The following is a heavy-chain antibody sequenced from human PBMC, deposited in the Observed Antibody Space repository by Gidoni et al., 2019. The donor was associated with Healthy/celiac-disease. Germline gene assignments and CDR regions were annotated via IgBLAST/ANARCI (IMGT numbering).Heavy chain of an antibody. D-gene: IGHD3-10*01. CDR3: AKDGTSNVWFGELFFEY. V-gene: IGHV3-23*01. J-gene: IGHJ4*02. CDR1: GFTFRSHD. Sequence: EVQLLESGGGLVQPGGSLRLSCAASGFTFRSHDMGWVRQATGKGLEWVAAISGRGGSTYYADSVKGRFTISRDNSKNTLYLQMNSLRAEDTAVYYCAKDGTSNVWFGELFFEYWGQGTLVTVSS. CDR2: ISGRGGST.